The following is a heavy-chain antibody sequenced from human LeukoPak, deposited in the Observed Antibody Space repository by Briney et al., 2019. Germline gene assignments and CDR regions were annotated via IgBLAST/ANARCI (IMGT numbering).Heavy chain of an antibody. J-gene: IGHJ4*02. V-gene: IGHV4-39*01. CDR2: IYYSGST. D-gene: IGHD6-19*01. CDR1: GGSIRSSSYY. Sequence: SETLSPTCTVSGGSIRSSSYYWGWIRQLPGKGLEWIGSIYYSGSTYYNASLKSRGTISVDTSKNQFSLKLNSVTAADTAVYFCARQVVAVAGTGYFDYWGQGTLVTVSS. CDR3: ARQVVAVAGTGYFDY.